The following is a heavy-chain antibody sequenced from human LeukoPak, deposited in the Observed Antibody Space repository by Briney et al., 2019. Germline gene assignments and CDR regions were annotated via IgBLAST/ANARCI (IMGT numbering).Heavy chain of an antibody. CDR3: ARPLTPHYYGSSGRLDY. V-gene: IGHV3-30-3*01. Sequence: PGRSLRLSCAASGFTFSSYAMHWVRQAPGKGLEWVAVISYDGSNKYYADSVKGRFTISRDNSKNTLYLQMNSLRAEDTAVYYCARPLTPHYYGSSGRLDYWGQGTLVTVYS. CDR1: GFTFSSYA. J-gene: IGHJ4*02. CDR2: ISYDGSNK. D-gene: IGHD3-22*01.